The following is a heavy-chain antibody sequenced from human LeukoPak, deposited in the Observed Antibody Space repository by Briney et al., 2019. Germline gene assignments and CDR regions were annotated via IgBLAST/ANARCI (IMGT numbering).Heavy chain of an antibody. D-gene: IGHD2-2*01. Sequence: PSETLSLTCTVSGGSISSYYWSWIRQPPGKGLEWIGYICYSGSTNYNPSLKSRVTISVDTSKNQFSLKLSSVTAADTAVYYCARASLGYCSSTSCYAQTFDYWGQGTLVTVSS. CDR2: ICYSGST. CDR1: GGSISSYY. J-gene: IGHJ4*02. V-gene: IGHV4-59*12. CDR3: ARASLGYCSSTSCYAQTFDY.